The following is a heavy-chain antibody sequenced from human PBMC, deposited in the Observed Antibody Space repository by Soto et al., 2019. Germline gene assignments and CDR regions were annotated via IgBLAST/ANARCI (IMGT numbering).Heavy chain of an antibody. J-gene: IGHJ4*02. Sequence: PGGSLRLSCSASGFTFRDYAMHWVRQAPGEGLQFISALSNGGDSTYYRDSVKGRFVISRDNFRNTLFLQMSSLRDEDTAVYYCVKDKRGPIFGVVSLIECWGQGTLVIFSS. CDR2: LSNGGDST. V-gene: IGHV3-64D*06. D-gene: IGHD3-3*01. CDR1: GFTFRDYA. CDR3: VKDKRGPIFGVVSLIEC.